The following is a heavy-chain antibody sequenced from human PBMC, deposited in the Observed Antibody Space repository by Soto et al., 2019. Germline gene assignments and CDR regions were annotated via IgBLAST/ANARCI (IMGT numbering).Heavy chain of an antibody. V-gene: IGHV2-5*01. J-gene: IGHJ4*02. CDR1: GFSLSTSGVG. CDR2: IYWNDDK. Sequence: QITLKESGPTLVKPTQTLTLTCTFSGFSLSTSGVGVGWIRQPPGKALEWLALIYWNDDKRYSPSLKSRLTITKDTSKSQVVLTITNMDPMDTATYYCAHCWLLLRYFDWLGGFDYWGQGTLVTVSS. D-gene: IGHD3-9*01. CDR3: AHCWLLLRYFDWLGGFDY.